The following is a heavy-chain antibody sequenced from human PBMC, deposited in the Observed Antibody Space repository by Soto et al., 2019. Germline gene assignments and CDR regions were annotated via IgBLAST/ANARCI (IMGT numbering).Heavy chain of an antibody. CDR1: GFGFSKFA. D-gene: IGHD2-21*02. J-gene: IGHJ4*02. V-gene: IGHV3-23*01. CDR3: AKDAVPGDGLWLVAD. Sequence: DVQLLESGGGLVHPGGSLRLSCAASGFGFSKFAMIWVRQAPGKGQEWVSGITGSGGTIEYAASVKGRFTISRDNSKNTVYLQMNSLRAEDTALYYCAKDAVPGDGLWLVADWGQGTLVTVS. CDR2: ITGSGGTI.